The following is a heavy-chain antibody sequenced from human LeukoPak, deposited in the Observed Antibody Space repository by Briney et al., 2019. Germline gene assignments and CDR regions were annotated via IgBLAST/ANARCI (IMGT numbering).Heavy chain of an antibody. CDR3: ARGEGSWQQHYYYFYGMDV. CDR1: GFTVSSNY. D-gene: IGHD6-13*01. CDR2: IYSGGST. Sequence: GGSLRLSCAASGFTVSSNYMSWVRQAPGKVLEWVSVIYSGGSTYNADTVKARFTISRDNSKTTLYLQMNSLRAEDTAVYYCARGEGSWQQHYYYFYGMDVWGKGTTVPVSS. J-gene: IGHJ6*04. V-gene: IGHV3-53*01.